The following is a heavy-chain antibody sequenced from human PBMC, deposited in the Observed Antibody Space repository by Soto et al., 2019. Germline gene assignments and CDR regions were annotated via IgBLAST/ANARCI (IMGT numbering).Heavy chain of an antibody. V-gene: IGHV3-7*01. Sequence: GGSLRLSCTASGFSFSSNWMRWVRQAPGKGPEWVANINQAGSEKYCADPVKGRFTISRYSAKNSLYLQMDRLRVEDTALYYCFNVAFGYWGRGTLVTVSS. CDR3: FNVAFGY. CDR2: INQAGSEK. CDR1: GFSFSSNW. J-gene: IGHJ4*02.